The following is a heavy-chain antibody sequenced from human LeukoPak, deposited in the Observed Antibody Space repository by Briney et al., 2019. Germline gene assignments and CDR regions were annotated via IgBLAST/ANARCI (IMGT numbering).Heavy chain of an antibody. Sequence: GGSLRLSCTLSGFTPSGYEMNWVRQAPGKGLEWVSYISSSGSTIFYADSVKGRFTISRDNAKNSLYLQMNSLRAEDTAVYYCARRGIQLWPHDDYWGQGTLVTVPS. CDR2: ISSSGSTI. V-gene: IGHV3-48*03. CDR3: ARRGIQLWPHDDY. J-gene: IGHJ4*02. D-gene: IGHD5-18*01. CDR1: GFTPSGYE.